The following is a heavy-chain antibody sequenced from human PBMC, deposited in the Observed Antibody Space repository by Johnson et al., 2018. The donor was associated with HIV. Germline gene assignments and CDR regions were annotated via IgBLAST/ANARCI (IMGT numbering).Heavy chain of an antibody. D-gene: IGHD6-13*01. CDR1: GFIFSDYY. Sequence: VQLVESGGDLVKPGGSLRLYCAASGFIFSDYYMTWIRQAPGKGLEWVSVIYSGGSTYYADSVRGRFTISRDNSRNTLYLQMSSLRAEDTAMYYCARDGESQQLPLGDAFDVWGQGTMVTVSS. CDR3: ARDGESQQLPLGDAFDV. V-gene: IGHV3-66*01. CDR2: IYSGGST. J-gene: IGHJ3*01.